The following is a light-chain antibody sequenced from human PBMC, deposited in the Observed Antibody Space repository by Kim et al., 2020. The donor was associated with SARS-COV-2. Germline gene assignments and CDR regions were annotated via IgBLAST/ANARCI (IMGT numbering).Light chain of an antibody. CDR3: AAWDDSLSGRV. CDR1: RSNIGSKS. CDR2: GNS. J-gene: IGLJ2*01. Sequence: GQRVTISCSGSRSNIGSKSVSWYQQLPGTAPKLHIYGNSQRPSGVPDRFSGSKSGTSASLDISGLRSEDEADYYFAAWDDSLSGRVFGSGTQLTVL. V-gene: IGLV1-47*01.